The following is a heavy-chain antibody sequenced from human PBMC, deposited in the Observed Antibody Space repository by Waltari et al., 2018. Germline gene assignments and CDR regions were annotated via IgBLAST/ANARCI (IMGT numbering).Heavy chain of an antibody. D-gene: IGHD4-17*01. V-gene: IGHV4-34*01. CDR2: INHSGST. CDR3: ARRTYGDYGY. Sequence: QVQLQQWGAGLLKPSETLSLTCAVYGGSFSGYYWSWIRQPPGKGLEWIGEINHSGSTNYNPSLKSRVTISVDTSKNQFSLKLSSVTAADTAVYYCARRTYGDYGYWGQGTLVTVSS. J-gene: IGHJ4*02. CDR1: GGSFSGYY.